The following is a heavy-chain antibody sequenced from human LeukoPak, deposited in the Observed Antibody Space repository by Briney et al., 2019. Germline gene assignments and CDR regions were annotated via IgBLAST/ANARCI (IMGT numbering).Heavy chain of an antibody. CDR2: IYDSGST. Sequence: SETLSLTCTVSGGSIRSSYYYWGWIRQPPGKGLEWIGSIYDSGSTYYNPSLKSRVTISVDTSKNQFSLKLSSVTAADTAVYYCARDRRWLITRNWFDPWGQGTLVTVSS. D-gene: IGHD3-22*01. J-gene: IGHJ5*02. CDR1: GGSIRSSYYY. CDR3: ARDRRWLITRNWFDP. V-gene: IGHV4-39*02.